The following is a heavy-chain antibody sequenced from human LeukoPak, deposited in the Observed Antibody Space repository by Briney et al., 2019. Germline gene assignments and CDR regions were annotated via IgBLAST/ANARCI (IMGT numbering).Heavy chain of an antibody. V-gene: IGHV1-8*01. J-gene: IGHJ6*02. D-gene: IGHD1-14*01. CDR3: ARGNRTRGLGYYYGMDV. CDR1: GYTFTSYD. Sequence: GASVKVSCKASGYTFTSYDINWVRQATGQGLEWMGWMNPNSGNTGYAQKFQGRVTMTRNTSISTAYMELSSLRSEDTAVYYCARGNRTRGLGYYYGMDVWGQGTTVTVSS. CDR2: MNPNSGNT.